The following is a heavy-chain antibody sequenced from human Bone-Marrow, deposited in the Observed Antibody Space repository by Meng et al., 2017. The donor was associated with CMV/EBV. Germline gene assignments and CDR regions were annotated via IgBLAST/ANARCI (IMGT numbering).Heavy chain of an antibody. J-gene: IGHJ4*02. CDR2: ISYDGSNK. D-gene: IGHD2-15*01. CDR1: GFTFSSYA. V-gene: IGHV3-30-3*01. CDR3: ARRLLELPFDY. Sequence: GGSLRLSCAASGFTFSSYAMHWVRQAPGKGLEWVAVISYDGSNKYYADSVKGRFTISRDNSKNTLYLQMNSLRAEDTAVYYCARRLLELPFDYWGQGTLVTVSS.